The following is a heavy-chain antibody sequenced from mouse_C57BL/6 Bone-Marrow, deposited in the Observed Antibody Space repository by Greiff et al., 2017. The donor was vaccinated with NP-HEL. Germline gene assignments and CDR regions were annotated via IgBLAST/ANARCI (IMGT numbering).Heavy chain of an antibody. CDR3: ARSSDGYDLYFDY. V-gene: IGHV5-6*01. D-gene: IGHD2-2*01. CDR2: ISSGGSYT. Sequence: VQLKESGGDLVKPGGSLKLSCAASGFTFSSYGMSWVRQTPDKRLEWVATISSGGSYTYYPDSVKGRFTISRDNAKNTLYLQMSSLKSEDTAMYYCARSSDGYDLYFDYWGQGTTLTVSS. J-gene: IGHJ2*01. CDR1: GFTFSSYG.